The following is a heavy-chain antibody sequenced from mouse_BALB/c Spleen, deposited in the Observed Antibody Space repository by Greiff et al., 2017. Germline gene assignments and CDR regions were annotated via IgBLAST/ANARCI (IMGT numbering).Heavy chain of an antibody. Sequence: QVQLQQPGAELVRPGASVKLSCKASGYTFTSYWINWVKQRPGQGLEWIGNIYPSDSYTNYNQKFKDKATLTVDKSSSTAYMQLSSPTSEDSAVYYCTRGDGYFFAYWGQGTLVTVSA. CDR1: GYTFTSYW. CDR2: IYPSDSYT. D-gene: IGHD2-3*01. J-gene: IGHJ3*01. CDR3: TRGDGYFFAY. V-gene: IGHV1-69*02.